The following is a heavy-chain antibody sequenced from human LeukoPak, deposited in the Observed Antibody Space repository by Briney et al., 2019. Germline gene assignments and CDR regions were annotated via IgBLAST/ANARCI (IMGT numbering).Heavy chain of an antibody. CDR1: GGSFSGYY. Sequence: SETLSLTCAVYGGSFSGYYWSWIRQPPGKGLEWIGEINHSGSTKYNPSLKSRVTISVDTSKNQFSLKLSSVTAADTAVYYCARKKARRGNYYGSGSYYWFDPWGQGTLVTVSS. CDR2: INHSGST. CDR3: ARKKARRGNYYGSGSYYWFDP. V-gene: IGHV4-34*01. D-gene: IGHD3-10*01. J-gene: IGHJ5*02.